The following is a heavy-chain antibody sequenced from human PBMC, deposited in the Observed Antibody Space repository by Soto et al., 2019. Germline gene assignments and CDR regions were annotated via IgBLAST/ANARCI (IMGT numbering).Heavy chain of an antibody. D-gene: IGHD3-10*01. CDR3: TTGLWFGEFYLDY. CDR2: IKSKTDGGTT. J-gene: IGHJ4*02. CDR1: GFTFSNAW. Sequence: EVQLVESGGGLVKPGGSLRLSCAASGFTFSNAWMSWVRQAPGKGLEWVGRIKSKTDGGTTDYAAPVKGRFTISRDDSKNTLYLQMNSLKTEDTAVYYCTTGLWFGEFYLDYWGQGTLVTVSS. V-gene: IGHV3-15*01.